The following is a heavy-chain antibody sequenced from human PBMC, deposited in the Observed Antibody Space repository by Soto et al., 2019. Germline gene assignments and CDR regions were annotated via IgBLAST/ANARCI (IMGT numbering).Heavy chain of an antibody. Sequence: QVQLVQSGAEVRKPGSSVKVSCEASGGTFSGHAISWVRQAPGQGPEWMGGLIPLFGTTQHAQRFPGRLTITEDKSTTTAFRELTTLRFEDPAIYYWARGPNWGYRFDAWGQGTLVTVSS. CDR3: ARGPNWGYRFDA. D-gene: IGHD7-27*01. J-gene: IGHJ4*02. V-gene: IGHV1-69*06. CDR2: LIPLFGTT. CDR1: GGTFSGHA.